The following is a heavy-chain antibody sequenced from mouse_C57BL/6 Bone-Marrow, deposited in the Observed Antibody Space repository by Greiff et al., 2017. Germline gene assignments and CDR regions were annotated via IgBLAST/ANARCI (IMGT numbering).Heavy chain of an antibody. D-gene: IGHD1-1*01. J-gene: IGHJ4*01. CDR1: GYTFTSYW. Sequence: QVHVKQSGAELAKPGASVKLSCKASGYTFTSYWMHWVKQRPGQGLEWIGYINPSSGYTKYNQKFKDKATLTADKSSSTAYMQLSSLTYEDSAVYYCGSPSFITTVVAPYAMDYWGQGTSVTVAS. V-gene: IGHV1-7*01. CDR3: GSPSFITTVVAPYAMDY. CDR2: INPSSGYT.